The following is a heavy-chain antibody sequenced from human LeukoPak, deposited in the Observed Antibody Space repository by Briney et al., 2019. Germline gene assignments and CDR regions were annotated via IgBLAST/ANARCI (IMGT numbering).Heavy chain of an antibody. CDR3: VKGHLIYRLLDY. CDR1: GFIFSTFG. V-gene: IGHV3-30*18. D-gene: IGHD4-11*01. CDR2: ISPDGKDQ. Sequence: PGRSLRLSCVASGFIFSTFGMHWVRQAPGKGLEGVAFISPDGKDQHYADSQKSRFDISRDNSHNILYQPITSQRPKDTAVYYCVKGHLIYRLLDYWGQGTLVTVSS. J-gene: IGHJ4*02.